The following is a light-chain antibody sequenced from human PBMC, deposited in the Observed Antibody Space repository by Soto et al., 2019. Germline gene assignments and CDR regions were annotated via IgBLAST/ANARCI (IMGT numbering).Light chain of an antibody. CDR3: QQYDYSRS. CDR1: QNVSVS. Sequence: IQMTQSPSTLSSSVGDSVSITCRASQNVSVSLAWYQHKPGEAPKLLIYDVSNLETGVPSRFSSSGSETEFSLTIRSLQYDDFATYYCQQYDYSRSFGQGTKVDIK. V-gene: IGKV1-5*01. CDR2: DVS. J-gene: IGKJ1*01.